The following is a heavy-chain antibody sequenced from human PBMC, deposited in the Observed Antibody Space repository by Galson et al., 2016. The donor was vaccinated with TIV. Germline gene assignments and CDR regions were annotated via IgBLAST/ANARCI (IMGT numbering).Heavy chain of an antibody. CDR2: ISYDGSNK. V-gene: IGHV3-30*18. J-gene: IGHJ4*02. D-gene: IGHD7-27*01. CDR3: AKDRDLYPPFMGTFVH. Sequence: SLRLSCAASGFTFSRFGMHWVRQAPGKGLEWVAVISYDGSNKYYADSVEGRLTISRDNSKNTLYLQMNSLRAEDTAGYYCAKDRDLYPPFMGTFVHWGQGTMVTVSS. CDR1: GFTFSRFG.